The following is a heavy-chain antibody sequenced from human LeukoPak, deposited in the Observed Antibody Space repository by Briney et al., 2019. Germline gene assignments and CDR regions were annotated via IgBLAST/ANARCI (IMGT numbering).Heavy chain of an antibody. CDR2: IYHSGST. Sequence: PSETLSLTCTVSGYSISSGYYWGWIRQPPGKGLEWIGSIYHSGSTYYNPSLKSRVTISVDTSKNQFSLKLSSVTAADTAVYYCARRLQLWSTSFDYWGQGTLVTVSS. CDR1: GYSISSGYY. D-gene: IGHD5-18*01. J-gene: IGHJ4*02. V-gene: IGHV4-38-2*02. CDR3: ARRLQLWSTSFDY.